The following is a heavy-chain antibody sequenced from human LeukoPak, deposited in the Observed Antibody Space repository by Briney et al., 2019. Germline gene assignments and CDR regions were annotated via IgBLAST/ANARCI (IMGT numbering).Heavy chain of an antibody. Sequence: TGRSLRLSCAASGFTFSSYAMHWVRQAPGKGLEWVAVISYDGSNKYYAGSVKGRFTISRDNSKNTLYLQMNSLRAEDTAVYYCARDGAEGYCSGGSCYSLYYWGQGTLVTVSS. D-gene: IGHD2-15*01. CDR1: GFTFSSYA. CDR3: ARDGAEGYCSGGSCYSLYY. V-gene: IGHV3-30-3*01. CDR2: ISYDGSNK. J-gene: IGHJ4*02.